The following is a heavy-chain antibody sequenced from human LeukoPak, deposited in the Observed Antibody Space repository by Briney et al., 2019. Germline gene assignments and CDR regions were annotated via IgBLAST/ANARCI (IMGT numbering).Heavy chain of an antibody. CDR3: ATYEVVPPFGMAVDAFDI. D-gene: IGHD5-24*01. CDR1: GYTLTKLA. V-gene: IGHV1-24*01. J-gene: IGHJ3*02. Sequence: GASVKVSCKISGYTLTKLAMHWVRQTPGKGLEWMGGLDPEEGETFYAQSLQGRVTMTEDTSTDTAYMELSSLRSEDTAVYYCATYEVVPPFGMAVDAFDIWGQGTMVTVSS. CDR2: LDPEEGET.